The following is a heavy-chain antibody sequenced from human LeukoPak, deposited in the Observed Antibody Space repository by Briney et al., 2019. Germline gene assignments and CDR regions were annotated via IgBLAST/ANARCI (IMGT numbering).Heavy chain of an antibody. D-gene: IGHD4/OR15-4a*01. CDR2: IYYSGSN. V-gene: IGHV4-59*01. CDR3: ARKKYGEYGFYYYCLDV. CDR1: GGSISSYY. J-gene: IGHJ6*02. Sequence: SETLSLTCTVSGGSISSYYRSWIRQPPGKGLEWIGYIYYSGSNNYNPSLKSRLTISVDTSKNQFSLKLNSVTVAETAVYYCARKKYGEYGFYYYCLDVWGQGTTVTVSS.